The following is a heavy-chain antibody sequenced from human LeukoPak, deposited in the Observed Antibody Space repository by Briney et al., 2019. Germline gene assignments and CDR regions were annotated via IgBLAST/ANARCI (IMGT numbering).Heavy chain of an antibody. CDR2: IYYSGST. J-gene: IGHJ4*02. D-gene: IGHD4-17*01. Sequence: SETLSLTCTVSGGSISSYYWSWIRQPPGKGLEWIGYIYYSGSTTYNPSLKSRVTISVDTSKNQFSLKLSSVTAADTAVYYCARDRDYGDYSAFDYWGQGTLVTVSS. CDR1: GGSISSYY. V-gene: IGHV4-59*01. CDR3: ARDRDYGDYSAFDY.